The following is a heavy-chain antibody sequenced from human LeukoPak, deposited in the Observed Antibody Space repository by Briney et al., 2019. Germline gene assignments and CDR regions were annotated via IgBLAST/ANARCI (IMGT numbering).Heavy chain of an antibody. Sequence: GGSLRLSCAASGFTFSSYAMSWVRQAPGKGLEWVSAISGSGGSTYYADSVKGRFTISRDNSKNTLYLQMNSLRAEDTAVYYCAKDQGGYGSGSPLDYWGQGTLVTVSS. CDR2: ISGSGGST. CDR3: AKDQGGYGSGSPLDY. V-gene: IGHV3-23*01. D-gene: IGHD3-10*01. CDR1: GFTFSSYA. J-gene: IGHJ4*02.